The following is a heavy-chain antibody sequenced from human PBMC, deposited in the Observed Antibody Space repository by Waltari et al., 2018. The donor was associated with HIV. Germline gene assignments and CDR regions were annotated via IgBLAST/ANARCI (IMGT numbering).Heavy chain of an antibody. CDR2: INQDGSEK. V-gene: IGHV3-7*01. CDR1: GFTFSSYW. CDR3: ARTGTIANSGRFFD. J-gene: IGHJ4*02. Sequence: EVQLVESGGGLVQPGGSLRLSCAASGFTFSSYWRSWVRQAPGKVLEWVAKINQDGSEKYYVDSLKGRFTISRDNAKNSLSLQMNSLRAEDTAVYYCARTGTIANSGRFFDWGQGTLVTVSS. D-gene: IGHD1-26*01.